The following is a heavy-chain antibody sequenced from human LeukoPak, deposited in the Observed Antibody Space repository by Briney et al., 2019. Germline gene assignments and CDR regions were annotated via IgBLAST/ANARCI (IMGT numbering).Heavy chain of an antibody. D-gene: IGHD3-10*01. CDR3: AKDRPVYYDGSGYFDY. Sequence: GGSLRLSCAASGFTFSSYGMHWVRQAPGKGLEWVAFIRYDGSNKYYADSGKGRFTISRDNSENTLYLQMNSLRAEDTAVYYCAKDRPVYYDGSGYFDYWGQGTLVTVSS. CDR2: IRYDGSNK. J-gene: IGHJ4*02. CDR1: GFTFSSYG. V-gene: IGHV3-30*02.